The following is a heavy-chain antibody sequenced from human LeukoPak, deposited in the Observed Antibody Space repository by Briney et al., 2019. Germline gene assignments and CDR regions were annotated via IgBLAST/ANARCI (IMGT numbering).Heavy chain of an antibody. CDR2: IYSRGNT. Sequence: TSETLSLTCSVSGVSISSGSNYWGWIRQPPGKTLEWIGSIYSRGNTYYNPSLKSRVTISVDTSKNQFSLKLSSVTAADTAVYYCARPTFSTVVTPGGFDYWGQGTLVTVSS. D-gene: IGHD4-23*01. CDR1: GVSISSGSNY. J-gene: IGHJ4*02. CDR3: ARPTFSTVVTPGGFDY. V-gene: IGHV4-39*07.